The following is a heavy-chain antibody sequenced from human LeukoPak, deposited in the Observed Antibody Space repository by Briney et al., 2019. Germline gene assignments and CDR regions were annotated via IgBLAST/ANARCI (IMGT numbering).Heavy chain of an antibody. D-gene: IGHD2-15*01. CDR2: ISGSGGST. J-gene: IGHJ4*02. CDR1: GFTFSSYA. V-gene: IGHV3-23*01. Sequence: GGSLRLSCAASGFTFSSYAMSWVRQAPGKGLEWVSAISGSGGSTYYADFVKGRFTISRDNSKNTLYLQMNSLRAEDTAVYYCAKDRIVVVVAAGSFDYWGQGTLVTVSS. CDR3: AKDRIVVVVAAGSFDY.